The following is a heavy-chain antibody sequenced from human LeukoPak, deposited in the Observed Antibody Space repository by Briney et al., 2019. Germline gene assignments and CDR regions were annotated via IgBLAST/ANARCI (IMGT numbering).Heavy chain of an antibody. D-gene: IGHD2-21*02. CDR2: ISSSGSTI. V-gene: IGHV3-48*03. CDR3: ARSHIVVVTATPRYGMDV. Sequence: GGSLRLSCAASGFTFSNYEMNWVRQAPGKGLEWVSFISSSGSTIYYADSVKGRFTLSRDNAKNSLYLQMNSLRAEDTAVYYCARSHIVVVTATPRYGMDVWGQGTTVTVSS. CDR1: GFTFSNYE. J-gene: IGHJ6*02.